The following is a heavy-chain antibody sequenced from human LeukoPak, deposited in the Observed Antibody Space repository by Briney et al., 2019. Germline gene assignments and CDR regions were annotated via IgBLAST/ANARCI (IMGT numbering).Heavy chain of an antibody. CDR3: AKRGCDTNGCPYYFDY. Sequence: GGSLRLSCAASGFTFSDYWMAWVRQAPEKGLEWVANMKRDGSEKYYVDSVKGRFTISRDNAKNSLYLQMNSLRAEDTAVYYCAKRGCDTNGCPYYFDYWGQGTLVTVSS. CDR1: GFTFSDYW. D-gene: IGHD2-8*01. V-gene: IGHV3-7*05. J-gene: IGHJ4*02. CDR2: MKRDGSEK.